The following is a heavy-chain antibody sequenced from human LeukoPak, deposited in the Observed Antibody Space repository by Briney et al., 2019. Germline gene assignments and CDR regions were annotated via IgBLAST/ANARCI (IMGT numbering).Heavy chain of an antibody. J-gene: IGHJ4*02. D-gene: IGHD3-10*01. CDR3: ARYRGFGDSYDS. V-gene: IGHV3-23*01. Sequence: GGSLRLSCAASGFPFSKNAMSWVRQAPGKGLEWVSSIGGSGGSTYYADAVKGRFTISRDTSKNTLYLQMNSLRAEDAAVYYCARYRGFGDSYDSWGQGTLVTVSS. CDR1: GFPFSKNA. CDR2: IGGSGGST.